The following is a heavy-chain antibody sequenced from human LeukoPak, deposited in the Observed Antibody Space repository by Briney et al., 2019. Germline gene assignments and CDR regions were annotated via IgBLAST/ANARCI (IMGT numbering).Heavy chain of an antibody. CDR2: IYYSGST. Sequence: SETLSLTCTVSGGSVSSGSYYWGWIRQPPGKGLEWIGYIYYSGSTNYNPSLKSRVTISVDTTKNQFSLKLSSVTAADTAVYYCARWAAAWYGDYWGQGTLVTVSS. V-gene: IGHV4-61*01. D-gene: IGHD6-13*01. CDR3: ARWAAAWYGDY. J-gene: IGHJ4*02. CDR1: GGSVSSGSYY.